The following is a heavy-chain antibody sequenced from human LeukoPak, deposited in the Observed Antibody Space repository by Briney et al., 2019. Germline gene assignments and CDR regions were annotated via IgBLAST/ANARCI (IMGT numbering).Heavy chain of an antibody. D-gene: IGHD3-3*01. CDR3: ARDASRYYDFWSGYSGYYYMDV. V-gene: IGHV1-2*02. CDR1: GYTFTAYY. Sequence: ASVKVSCKASGYTFTAYYMHWLRQAPGQGLEWMGWINPNSGGTNYAQNFQGRVAMTRDTSISTAYMELSRLRSDDTAVYYCARDASRYYDFWSGYSGYYYMDVWGKGTTVTVSS. J-gene: IGHJ6*03. CDR2: INPNSGGT.